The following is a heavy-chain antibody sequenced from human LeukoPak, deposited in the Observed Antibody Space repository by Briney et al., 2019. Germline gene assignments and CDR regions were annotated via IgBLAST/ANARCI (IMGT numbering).Heavy chain of an antibody. D-gene: IGHD3-16*02. V-gene: IGHV3-21*01. J-gene: IGHJ4*02. Sequence: GGSLRLSCAASGFTFSSYGMNWVRQAPGKGLEWVSFISSSISYRYYADSVKGRFTSSRDNAKSSLYLEMNSLRAEDTAVYYCVRDYRELRLGEFSFGFWGQGILVTVSS. CDR2: ISSSISYR. CDR1: GFTFSSYG. CDR3: VRDYRELRLGEFSFGF.